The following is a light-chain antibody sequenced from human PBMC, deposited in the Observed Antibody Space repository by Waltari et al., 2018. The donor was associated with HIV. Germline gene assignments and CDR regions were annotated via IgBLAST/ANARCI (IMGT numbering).Light chain of an antibody. CDR1: QGLDAW. J-gene: IGKJ3*01. CDR2: GIS. CDR3: QQGDRYPFT. V-gene: IGKV1-12*01. Sequence: DIQMTQSPSSVSASVVDTVTITCRASQGLDAWLAWYQHKPGMAPKLLIYGISTLESGVPSRFSGSGSGTDFTLTIRSLQPEDFATYFCQQGDRYPFTFGPGTKVDIK.